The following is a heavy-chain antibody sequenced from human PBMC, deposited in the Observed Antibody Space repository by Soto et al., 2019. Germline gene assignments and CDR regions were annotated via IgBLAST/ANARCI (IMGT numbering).Heavy chain of an antibody. V-gene: IGHV4-31*03. CDR3: ARGAYYYENSGQNAYDY. CDR1: GGSISSGGYY. D-gene: IGHD3-22*01. CDR2: IYYGGST. J-gene: IGHJ4*01. Sequence: LSLTCTVSGGSISSGGYYWSRIRQHPGKGLEWIGYIYYGGSTYYNPSLKSRATISGDTSKNQFSLKLSSVTAADTAVYYCARGAYYYENSGQNAYDYWGQGILVNV.